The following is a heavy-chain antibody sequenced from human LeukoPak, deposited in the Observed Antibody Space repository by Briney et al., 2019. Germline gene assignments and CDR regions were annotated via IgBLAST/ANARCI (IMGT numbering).Heavy chain of an antibody. CDR2: ISSGGSTI. CDR1: GFTFSDYN. Sequence: GGSLRLSCAASGFTFSDYNMNWVRQAPGKGLEWLSYISSGGSTIYYADSVKGRFAISRDNAKNSLYLQMSSLRDEDTAVYYCAREPPGNYDGTGYYYAHFDHWGQGTLVTVSS. V-gene: IGHV3-48*02. CDR3: AREPPGNYDGTGYYYAHFDH. J-gene: IGHJ4*02. D-gene: IGHD3-22*01.